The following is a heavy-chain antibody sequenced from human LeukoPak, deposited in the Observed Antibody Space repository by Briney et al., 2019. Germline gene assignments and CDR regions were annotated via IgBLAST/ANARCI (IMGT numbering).Heavy chain of an antibody. CDR1: GFTFSSYS. CDR2: IISSSSYI. D-gene: IGHD4-23*01. V-gene: IGHV3-21*01. J-gene: IGHJ4*02. CDR3: ARERTVDH. Sequence: GGSLRLSCAASGFTFSSYSMKWVRQPPGKGLEWVSSIISSSSYIYYADSVKGRFTISRDNAKNSLYLQMNSLRAEDTAVYYCARERTVDHWGQGTLVTVSS.